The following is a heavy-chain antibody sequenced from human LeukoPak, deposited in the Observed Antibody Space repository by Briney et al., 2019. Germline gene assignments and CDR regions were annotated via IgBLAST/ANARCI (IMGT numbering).Heavy chain of an antibody. CDR1: GYTFSRHG. CDR2: VSGYNGNT. V-gene: IGHV1-18*01. Sequence: GASVKVSCKTSGYTFSRHGITWVRQAPGQGLEWMGWVSGYNGNTNYAQNVQGRVTMTTDTSTNTAYMELRSLRSDDTAVYYCAKDIHPGFDSGASCCFDYWGQGTPVTVSS. CDR3: AKDIHPGFDSGASCCFDY. J-gene: IGHJ4*02. D-gene: IGHD3-22*01.